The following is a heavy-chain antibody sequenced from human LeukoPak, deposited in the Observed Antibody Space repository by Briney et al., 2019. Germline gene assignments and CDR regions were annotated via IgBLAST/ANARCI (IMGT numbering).Heavy chain of an antibody. D-gene: IGHD6-13*01. V-gene: IGHV4-34*01. CDR1: GFTFSSYS. Sequence: GSLRLSCAVSGFTFSSYSMNWVRQPPGKGLEWIGEINHSGSTNYNPSLKSRVTISIDTSKNQFSLKLSSVTAADTAVYYSARGPLAAAGTLTYYYYGMDVWGQGTTVTVSS. J-gene: IGHJ6*02. CDR3: ARGPLAAAGTLTYYYYGMDV. CDR2: INHSGST.